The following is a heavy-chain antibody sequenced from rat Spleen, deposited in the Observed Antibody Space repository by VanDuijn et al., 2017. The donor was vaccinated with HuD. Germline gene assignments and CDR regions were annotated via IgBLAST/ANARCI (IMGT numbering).Heavy chain of an antibody. D-gene: IGHD1-4*01. J-gene: IGHJ4*01. CDR2: ISYSGST. V-gene: IGHV3-1*01. CDR1: DYSITSNY. Sequence: EVQLQESGPGLVKPSQSLSLTCSVTDYSITSNYWGWIRKFPGNKMEWMGSISYSGSTSYNPSLKSRISITRDTSKNQFFLQLNSVTTEDTATYDCARYGRGPGYNYVMDAWGQGASVTVSS. CDR3: ARYGRGPGYNYVMDA.